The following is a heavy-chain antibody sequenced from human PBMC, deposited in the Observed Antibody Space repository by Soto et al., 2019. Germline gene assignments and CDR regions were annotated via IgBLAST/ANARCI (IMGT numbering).Heavy chain of an antibody. V-gene: IGHV4-39*01. Sequence: LQLRESGPGLVKPSETLSLTCTVSGGSISSSSYYWGWIRQPPGKGLEWIGSIYYSGSTYYNPSLKSRVTISVDTSKNQFSLKLSSVTAADTAVYYCARLAPPRWLLDYWGQGTLVTVSS. CDR2: IYYSGST. J-gene: IGHJ4*02. D-gene: IGHD5-12*01. CDR3: ARLAPPRWLLDY. CDR1: GGSISSSSYY.